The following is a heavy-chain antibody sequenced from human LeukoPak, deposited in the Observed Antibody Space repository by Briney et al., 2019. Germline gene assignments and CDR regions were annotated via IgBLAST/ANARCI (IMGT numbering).Heavy chain of an antibody. CDR2: IYTTGST. CDR3: AREVDTAMVFDY. Sequence: SETLSLTCTVSGGSIKNFYWTWIRQPAGKGLEWIGRIYTTGSTNYNPSLESRVTLSVDTSRNQFSLKLSSVTAADTAVYYCAREVDTAMVFDYWGQGTLVTVSS. CDR1: GGSIKNFY. D-gene: IGHD5-18*01. J-gene: IGHJ4*02. V-gene: IGHV4-4*07.